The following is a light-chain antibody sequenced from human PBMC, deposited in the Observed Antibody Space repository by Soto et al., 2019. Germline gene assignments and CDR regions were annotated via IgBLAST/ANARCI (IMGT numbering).Light chain of an antibody. CDR2: DAS. Sequence: DIVLTQSPATLSLSPGERVTLSCGASPSVSSSRLAWYQQKPGQAPRLLMYDASRRAFGIPDRFSGSGSGTDFTLTISSLQTDDFSTYYCQQYHSYWTFGQGTKVDIK. CDR3: QQYHSYWT. CDR1: PSVSSSR. V-gene: IGKV3D-20*01. J-gene: IGKJ1*01.